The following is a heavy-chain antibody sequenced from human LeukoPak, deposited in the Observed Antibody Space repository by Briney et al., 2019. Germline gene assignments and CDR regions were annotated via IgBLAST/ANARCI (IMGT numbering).Heavy chain of an antibody. J-gene: IGHJ4*02. CDR1: GYTFTGYY. D-gene: IGHD1-26*01. V-gene: IGHV1-2*02. CDR2: INPNSGGT. CDR3: ARSTYSESYYVGY. Sequence: ASVKVSCKASGYTFTGYYMHWVRQAPGQGLGWMGWINPNSGGTNYAQKFQGRVTMTRDTSISTAYMELSRLRSDDTAVYYCARSTYSESYYVGYWGQGTLVTVSS.